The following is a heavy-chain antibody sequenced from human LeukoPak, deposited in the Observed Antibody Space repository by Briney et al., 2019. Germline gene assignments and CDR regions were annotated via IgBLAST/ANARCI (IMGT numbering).Heavy chain of an antibody. J-gene: IGHJ4*02. V-gene: IGHV3-33*01. CDR1: GFTFSSYG. CDR2: IWYDGSNK. D-gene: IGHD3-10*01. CDR3: ARDLRTMVRGVITGGFDY. Sequence: PGRSLRLSCAASGFTFSSYGMHWVRQAPGKGLDWVAVIWYDGSNKYYADSVKGRFTISRDNSKNTLYLQMNSLRAEDTAVYYCARDLRTMVRGVITGGFDYWGQGTLVTVSS.